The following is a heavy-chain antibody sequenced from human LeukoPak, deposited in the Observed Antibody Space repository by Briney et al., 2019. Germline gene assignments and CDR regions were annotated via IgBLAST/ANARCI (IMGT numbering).Heavy chain of an antibody. CDR3: ARDLGSGDPGLLV. D-gene: IGHD2-15*01. J-gene: IGHJ4*02. Sequence: GGSLRLSCAASGFTFSSYAMSWVRQSAGKELEWVSAISGRSGSTYYADSVKARFTISRDNAKHSLYLQMNSLRSQDTGLYLCARDLGSGDPGLLVWGEGSLLTVPS. CDR2: ISGRSGST. V-gene: IGHV3-23*01. CDR1: GFTFSSYA.